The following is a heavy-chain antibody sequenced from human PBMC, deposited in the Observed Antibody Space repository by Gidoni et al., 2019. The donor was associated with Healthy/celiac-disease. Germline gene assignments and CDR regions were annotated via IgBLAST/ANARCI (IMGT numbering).Heavy chain of an antibody. CDR2: INHSGRT. J-gene: IGHJ5*02. D-gene: IGHD6-19*01. V-gene: IGHV4-34*01. CDR3: ARGASGWYRYNWFDP. CDR1: GGSFSGYY. Sequence: QVQLQQWGAGLLKPSETLSLTCAVYGGSFSGYYWSWIRQPPGKGLEWIGEINHSGRTNYNPSLKSRVTISVDTSKNQCSLKLSSVTAADTAVYYCARGASGWYRYNWFDPWGQGTLVTVSS.